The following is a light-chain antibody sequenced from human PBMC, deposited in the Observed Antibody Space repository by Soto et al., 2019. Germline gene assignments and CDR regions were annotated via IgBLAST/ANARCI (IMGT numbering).Light chain of an antibody. J-gene: IGLJ2*01. CDR1: ALPKQY. CDR2: KDS. V-gene: IGLV3-25*03. Sequence: SYELTQPPSVSVSPGQTARITCSGDALPKQYAYWYPQKPGQAPELVIYKDSERPSGIPERFSGSSAGTTVTLTISGVQAEDEADYYCQSADSSGTYPYVVFGGGTKVTVL. CDR3: QSADSSGTYPYVV.